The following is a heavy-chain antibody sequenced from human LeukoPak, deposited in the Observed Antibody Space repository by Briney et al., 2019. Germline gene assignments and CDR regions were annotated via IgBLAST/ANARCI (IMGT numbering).Heavy chain of an antibody. V-gene: IGHV3-23*01. J-gene: IGHJ6*02. Sequence: PGGSLRLSCAASGFTFSSNAMSWVRQAPGKGLEWVSAISGSGGSTYSADSVKGRFTISRENPKNTLYLQMNSLRAEDTAVYYCAKDRSMDVWGQGTTVTVSS. D-gene: IGHD1-14*01. CDR2: ISGSGGST. CDR3: AKDRSMDV. CDR1: GFTFSSNA.